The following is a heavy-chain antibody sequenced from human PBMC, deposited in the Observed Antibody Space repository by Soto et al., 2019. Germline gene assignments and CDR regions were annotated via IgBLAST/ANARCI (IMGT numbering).Heavy chain of an antibody. V-gene: IGHV3-23*01. CDR3: AKHDFWTLYNTGLDS. CDR1: GFTFTSYA. D-gene: IGHD3-3*01. Sequence: EVQLLEFGGGLVQPGGSLRLSCSASGFTFTSYAMSWVRQAPGKGLEWVSGISGSGGDTKSADSVKGRFTISRDNFKNMLYLQMNSLRAEDTAVYYCAKHDFWTLYNTGLDSWGQGTLVTVSS. CDR2: ISGSGGDT. J-gene: IGHJ4*02.